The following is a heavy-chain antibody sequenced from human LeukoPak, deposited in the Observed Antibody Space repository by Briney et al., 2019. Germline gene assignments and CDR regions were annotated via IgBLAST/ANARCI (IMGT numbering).Heavy chain of an antibody. CDR2: TYPGDSDT. CDR3: AREPAAGFDAFDI. Sequence: GESLKISCKGSGYSFTSYWIGWVRQMPGKGLEWMGITYPGDSDTRYSPSFQGQVTISADKSISTAYLQWSSLKASDTAMYYCAREPAAGFDAFDIWGQGTMVTVSS. CDR1: GYSFTSYW. V-gene: IGHV5-51*01. J-gene: IGHJ3*02. D-gene: IGHD6-13*01.